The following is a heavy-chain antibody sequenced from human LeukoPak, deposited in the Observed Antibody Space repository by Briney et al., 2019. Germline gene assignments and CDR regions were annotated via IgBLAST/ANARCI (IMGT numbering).Heavy chain of an antibody. Sequence: ASVKVSCKASGYTFTSYGISWVRQAPGQGLEWMGWISAYNGNTNYAQKLQGRVTMTTDTSTSTAYMELRSLRSEDTAVYYCARGQTSYYHYYGLDVWGQGTTVTVPS. CDR1: GYTFTSYG. V-gene: IGHV1-18*01. J-gene: IGHJ6*02. CDR3: ARGQTSYYHYYGLDV. CDR2: ISAYNGNT.